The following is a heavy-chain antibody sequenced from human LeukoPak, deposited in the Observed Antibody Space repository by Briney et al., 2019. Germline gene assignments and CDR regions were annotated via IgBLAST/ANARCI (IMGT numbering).Heavy chain of an antibody. J-gene: IGHJ4*02. CDR3: AKDQSGSYYRTFDY. D-gene: IGHD3-10*01. V-gene: IGHV3-23*01. CDR1: GFTFSSYS. CDR2: ISGSGGST. Sequence: GGSLRLSCAASGFTFSSYSMSWVRQAPGKGLEWVSAISGSGGSTYYADSVKGRFTISRDNSKNTLYLQMNSLRAEDTAVYYCAKDQSGSYYRTFDYWGQGTLVTVSS.